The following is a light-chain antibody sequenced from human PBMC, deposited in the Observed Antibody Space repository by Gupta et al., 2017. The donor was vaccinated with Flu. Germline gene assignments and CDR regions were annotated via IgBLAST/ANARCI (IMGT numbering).Light chain of an antibody. CDR3: MQGSHWPWA. CDR2: LVS. CDR1: QSLVYSAGRTI. V-gene: IGKV2-30*01. J-gene: IGKJ1*01. Sequence: ISCWSGQSLVYSAGRTILLWFQQMPVQSPRRFIYLVSHRESGVPSKFSGSGSGTEFTLKFSRVEAEDVGVYFCMQGSHWPWAFDQGTKVEIK.